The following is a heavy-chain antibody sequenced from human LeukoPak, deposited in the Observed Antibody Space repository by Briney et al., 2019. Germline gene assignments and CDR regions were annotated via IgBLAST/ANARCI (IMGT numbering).Heavy chain of an antibody. CDR1: GFTFDDYA. CDR2: ISWNSGSI. Sequence: PGGSLRLSCAASGFTFDDYAMHWVRQAPGKGLEWVSGISWNSGSIGYADSVKGRFTISRDNAKNSLYLQMNSLRAEDTALYYCAKDITYDFWSGSIPYMDVWGKGTTVTVPS. V-gene: IGHV3-9*01. D-gene: IGHD3-3*01. CDR3: AKDITYDFWSGSIPYMDV. J-gene: IGHJ6*03.